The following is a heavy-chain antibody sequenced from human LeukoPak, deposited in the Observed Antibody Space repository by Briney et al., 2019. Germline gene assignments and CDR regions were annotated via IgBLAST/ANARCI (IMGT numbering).Heavy chain of an antibody. CDR2: INSDGSRT. D-gene: IGHD6-6*01. CDR1: GFAFSSYW. J-gene: IGHJ4*02. Sequence: PGGSLRLSCAASGFAFSSYWMHWVRQAPGKGLVWVSRINSDGSRTAYADSVRGRFTVSRDNAKNTLDLQMNSLRAEDTAVYFCARDLVGARPDYWGQGTLVTVSS. CDR3: ARDLVGARPDY. V-gene: IGHV3-74*01.